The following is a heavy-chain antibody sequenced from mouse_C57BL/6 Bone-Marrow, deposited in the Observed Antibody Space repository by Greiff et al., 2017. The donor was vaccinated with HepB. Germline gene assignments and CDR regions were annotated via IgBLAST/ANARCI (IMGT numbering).Heavy chain of an antibody. D-gene: IGHD1-1*01. CDR2: IDPSDSYT. J-gene: IGHJ1*03. V-gene: IGHV1-50*01. Sequence: VQLQQSGAELVKPGASVKLSCKASGYTFTSYWMQWVKQRPGQGLEWIGEIDPSDSYTNYNQKFKGKATLTVDTSSSTAYIQLSSLTSEDSAVYYCARDGSSPFWYFDVWGTGTTVTVSS. CDR3: ARDGSSPFWYFDV. CDR1: GYTFTSYW.